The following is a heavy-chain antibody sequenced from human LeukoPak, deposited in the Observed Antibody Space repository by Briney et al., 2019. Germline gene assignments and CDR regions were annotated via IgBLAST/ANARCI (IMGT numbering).Heavy chain of an antibody. D-gene: IGHD3-22*01. Sequence: GGSLRLSCAASGFTFSSYWMSWVRQAPGKGLEWEANIKQDGSEKYYVDSMKGRFTISRDNAKNSLYLQMNSLRAEDTAVYYCARGKYYYDSTGYYPGGDYWGQGTLVTVSS. CDR1: GFTFSSYW. V-gene: IGHV3-7*01. CDR3: ARGKYYYDSTGYYPGGDY. CDR2: IKQDGSEK. J-gene: IGHJ4*02.